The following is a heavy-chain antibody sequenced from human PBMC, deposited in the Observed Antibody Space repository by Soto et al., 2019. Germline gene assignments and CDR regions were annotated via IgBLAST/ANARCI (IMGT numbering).Heavy chain of an antibody. CDR1: GGSISSSSYY. V-gene: IGHV4-39*01. CDR3: ARLGTAMVYYYYGMDV. D-gene: IGHD5-18*01. CDR2: IYYSGST. Sequence: SETLSLTCTVSGGSISSSSYYWGWIRQPPGKGLEWIGSIYYSGSTYYNPSLKSRVTISVDTSKNQFSLKLSSVTAADTAVYYCARLGTAMVYYYYGMDVWGQGTTVTVS. J-gene: IGHJ6*02.